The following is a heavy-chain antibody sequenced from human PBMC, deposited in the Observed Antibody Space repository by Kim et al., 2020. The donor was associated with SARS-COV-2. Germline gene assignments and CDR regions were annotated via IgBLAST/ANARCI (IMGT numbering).Heavy chain of an antibody. CDR2: IYYSGST. CDR3: ARGADSSGYYYVGAEYFQH. CDR1: GGSISSYY. D-gene: IGHD3-22*01. J-gene: IGHJ1*01. Sequence: SETLSLTCTVSGGSISSYYWSWIRQPPGKGLEWIGDIYYSGSTNYNPSLKSRVTISVDTSKNQFSLKRSSVTAADTAVYYCARGADSSGYYYVGAEYFQHWGQGTLVTVSS. V-gene: IGHV4-59*01.